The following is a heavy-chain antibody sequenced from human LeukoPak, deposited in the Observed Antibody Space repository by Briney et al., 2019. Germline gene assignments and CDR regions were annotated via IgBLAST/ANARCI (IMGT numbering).Heavy chain of an antibody. J-gene: IGHJ3*02. V-gene: IGHV4-39*07. CDR1: GGSISSSSYY. Sequence: SETLSLTCTVSGGSISSSSYYRGWIRQPPGKGLEWIGSIYYSGSTYYNPSLKSRVTISVETSKNQFSLKLSSVTAADTAVYYCARGTMVRGIIDAFDIWGQGTMVTVSS. D-gene: IGHD3-10*01. CDR2: IYYSGST. CDR3: ARGTMVRGIIDAFDI.